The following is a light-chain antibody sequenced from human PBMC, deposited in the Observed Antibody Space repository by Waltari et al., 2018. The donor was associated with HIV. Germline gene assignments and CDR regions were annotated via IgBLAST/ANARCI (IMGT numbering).Light chain of an antibody. V-gene: IGLV2-14*01. CDR1: TRDSGFYPY. J-gene: IGLJ3*02. Sequence: QSALTQTASVSASPGQAINISWSRITRDSGFYPYVYWYQHHPGSAPRIIISDVNSRPSSISDRFSGSQSGDTASLTISGLQTEDEADYYCTSNTFDNPLLFGGGTKLTVL. CDR2: DVN. CDR3: TSNTFDNPLL.